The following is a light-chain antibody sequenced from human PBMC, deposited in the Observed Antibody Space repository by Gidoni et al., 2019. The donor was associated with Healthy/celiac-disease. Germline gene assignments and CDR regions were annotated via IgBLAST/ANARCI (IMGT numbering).Light chain of an antibody. CDR2: AAS. CDR3: QQSYSSPWT. J-gene: IGKJ1*01. V-gene: IGKV1-39*01. Sequence: DSQMSQYPSSRSASVGDSVTITCRASQSISSYLNWYQQKPGKAPKLLIYAASSLQSGVPSRFSGSGSGTDFTLTISSLQPEDFATYYCQQSYSSPWTFGQGTKVEIK. CDR1: QSISSY.